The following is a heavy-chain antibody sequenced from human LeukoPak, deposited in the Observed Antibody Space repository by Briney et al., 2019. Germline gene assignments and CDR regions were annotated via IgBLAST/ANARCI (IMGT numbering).Heavy chain of an antibody. Sequence: GESLRLSCAASGFTFSSYGIHWVRQAPGKGLEWVAVITFDGSSKYYVDSVKGRFTISRDNSKNTLYLQMNSLRAEDTAVYYCARDRGGSYSGAFDIWGQGTMVTVSS. D-gene: IGHD1-26*01. J-gene: IGHJ3*02. CDR3: ARDRGGSYSGAFDI. CDR2: ITFDGSSK. CDR1: GFTFSSYG. V-gene: IGHV3-30*03.